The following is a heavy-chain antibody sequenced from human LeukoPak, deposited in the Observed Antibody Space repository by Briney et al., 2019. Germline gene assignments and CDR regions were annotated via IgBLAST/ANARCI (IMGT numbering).Heavy chain of an antibody. CDR3: ARGSGGDYVSAFDI. CDR2: IGTAGDT. CDR1: GFTFSSYD. Sequence: GGSLRLSCAASGFTFSSYDMHWVRQATGKGLEWVSAIGTAGDTYYPGSVKGRFTISRENAKNSLYLQMNSLRAGDTAVYYCARGSGGDYVSAFDIWGQGTMVTVYS. J-gene: IGHJ3*02. V-gene: IGHV3-13*01. D-gene: IGHD4-17*01.